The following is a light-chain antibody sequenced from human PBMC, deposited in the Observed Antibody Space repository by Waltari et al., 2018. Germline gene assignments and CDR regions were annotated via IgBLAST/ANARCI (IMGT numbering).Light chain of an antibody. CDR1: QSVLYTSLNKNY. CDR3: QQYYSTPWT. J-gene: IGKJ1*01. Sequence: DIVMTQSPDSLSVSLGERATINCRSSQSVLYTSLNKNYLAWYQQKPGQPPKLLIYWASTRESGVPDRFSGSGSGTVFTLTISSLQAEDVAVYYCQQYYSTPWTFGQGTQVEVK. V-gene: IGKV4-1*01. CDR2: WAS.